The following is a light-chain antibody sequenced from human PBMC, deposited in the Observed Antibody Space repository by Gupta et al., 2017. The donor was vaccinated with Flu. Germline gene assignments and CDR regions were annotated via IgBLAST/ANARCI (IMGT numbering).Light chain of an antibody. CDR1: QSVGNY. V-gene: IGKV3-11*01. Sequence: EIVLTQSPVTPSLSPGERAVLSCRASQSVGNYLAWYQQRPGQAPRLLMIDASKRAAGIPARFIGSGSGTDFTLTITPLEPDDFAVYYCQQRSDLPMYTFGQGTKLEIK. CDR2: DAS. CDR3: QQRSDLPMYT. J-gene: IGKJ2*01.